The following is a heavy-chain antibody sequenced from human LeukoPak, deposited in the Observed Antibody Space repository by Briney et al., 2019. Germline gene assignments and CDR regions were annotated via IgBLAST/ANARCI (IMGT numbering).Heavy chain of an antibody. CDR3: ASAPRVSRPFDY. V-gene: IGHV4-39*01. Sequence: PSETLSLTCTVSGGSISSSSYYWGWIRQPPGKGLEWIGSIYYSGSTYYNPSLKSRVTISVDTSKNQFSLKLSSVTAADTAVYYCASAPRVSRPFDYWGQGTLVTVSS. CDR2: IYYSGST. CDR1: GGSISSSSYY. J-gene: IGHJ4*02. D-gene: IGHD2-8*01.